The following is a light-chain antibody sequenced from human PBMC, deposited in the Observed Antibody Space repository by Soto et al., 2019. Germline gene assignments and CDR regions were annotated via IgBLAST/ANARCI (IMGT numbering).Light chain of an antibody. CDR2: DAS. J-gene: IGKJ1*01. CDR3: LQRSDWPRT. V-gene: IGKV3-11*01. Sequence: IVFAPWPSTLSLSPGSRATLSCMASENVYNYLAWYQQIPGQPPRLLIYDASNRAAGVPGRFSCTGSGTDFTLTISSLEPEDFAVYYCLQRSDWPRTFGQGT. CDR1: ENVYNY.